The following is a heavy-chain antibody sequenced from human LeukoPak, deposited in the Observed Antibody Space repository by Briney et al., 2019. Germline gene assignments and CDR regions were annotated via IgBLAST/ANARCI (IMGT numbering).Heavy chain of an antibody. CDR3: VREAGYCAPVCVKTNWFDP. D-gene: IGHD2-15*01. Sequence: GGSLRLSCAASGFPFSSHAMSWVRQPPGKGLEWVAAVSNGKTYYADSVRGRFAVSRDDSTNTVYLHMNSLRDEDTALYHCVREAGYCAPVCVKTNWFDPWGQGTLVTVSS. CDR2: VSNGKT. CDR1: GFPFSSHA. V-gene: IGHV3-23*01. J-gene: IGHJ5*02.